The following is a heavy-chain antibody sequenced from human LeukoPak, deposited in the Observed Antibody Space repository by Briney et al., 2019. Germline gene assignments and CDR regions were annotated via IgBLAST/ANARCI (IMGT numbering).Heavy chain of an antibody. D-gene: IGHD3-10*02. CDR3: AELGITMIGGV. Sequence: GGSLRLSCVASGFTFSYYGMHWVRRAPGKGLEWVSGISSSGSNTYYADSVKGRFTISRDNAKNSLYLQMNGLRAEDTAVYYCAELGITMIGGVWGKGTTVTISS. J-gene: IGHJ6*04. CDR2: ISSSGSNT. V-gene: IGHV3-21*01. CDR1: GFTFSYYG.